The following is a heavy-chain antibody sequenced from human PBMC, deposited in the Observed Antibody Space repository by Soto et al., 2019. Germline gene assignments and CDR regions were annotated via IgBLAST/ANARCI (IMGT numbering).Heavy chain of an antibody. D-gene: IGHD3-22*01. CDR2: ISAYNGNT. Sequence: VASVKVSCKASGYTFTSYGISWVRQAPGQGLEWMGWISAYNGNTNYAQKLQGRVTMTTDTSTSTAYMELRSLRSDDTAVYYCARDRGYYDSSGFGAFDIWGQGTMVTVSS. CDR1: GYTFTSYG. CDR3: ARDRGYYDSSGFGAFDI. V-gene: IGHV1-18*04. J-gene: IGHJ3*02.